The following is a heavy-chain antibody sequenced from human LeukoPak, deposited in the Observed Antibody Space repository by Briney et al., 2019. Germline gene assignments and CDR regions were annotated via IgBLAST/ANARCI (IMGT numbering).Heavy chain of an antibody. CDR3: ARPYDSSGYLTGY. D-gene: IGHD3-22*01. V-gene: IGHV3-48*01. CDR1: GFTFSSYS. J-gene: IGHJ4*02. Sequence: PGGSLRLSCAASGFTFSSYSMNWVRQAPGKGLEWVSYISSSSSTIYYDDSVKGRFTISRDNAKNSLYLQMNSLRAEDTAVYYCARPYDSSGYLTGYWGQGTLVTVSS. CDR2: ISSSSSTI.